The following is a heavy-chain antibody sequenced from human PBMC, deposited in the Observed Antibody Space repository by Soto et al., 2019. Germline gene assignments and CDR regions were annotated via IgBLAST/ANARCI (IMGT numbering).Heavy chain of an antibody. J-gene: IGHJ3*02. CDR2: ISGSGGST. V-gene: IGHV3-23*01. D-gene: IGHD3-16*01. CDR1: GFTFSRYA. CDR3: AKVLELIYVTDAFDI. Sequence: EVQLLESGGGLVQPGGSLRLSCAASGFTFSRYALSWVRQPPGKGLEWVSAISGSGGSTYYADSVKGRFTTSSDNSKNTLYLQWNSLTAKDTAVYYCAKVLELIYVTDAFDIWGQGTMVTVSS.